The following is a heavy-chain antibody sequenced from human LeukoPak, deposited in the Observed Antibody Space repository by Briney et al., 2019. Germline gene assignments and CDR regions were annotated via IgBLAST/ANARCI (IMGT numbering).Heavy chain of an antibody. CDR1: GYTFTDYY. J-gene: IGHJ4*02. CDR2: VDPEDGET. V-gene: IGHV1-69-2*01. CDR3: ATASVFGY. Sequence: GASVKVSCKASGYTFTDYYMHWVQQAPGKGLEWMGLVDPEDGETIYAQKFQGRVTITADTSTDTAYMELSSLRSEDTAVYYCATASVFGYWGQGTLVTVSS. D-gene: IGHD3-3*01.